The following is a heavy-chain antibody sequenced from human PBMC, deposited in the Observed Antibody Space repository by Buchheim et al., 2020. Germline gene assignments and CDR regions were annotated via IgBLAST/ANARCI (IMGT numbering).Heavy chain of an antibody. Sequence: QVQLVESGGGVVQPGRSLRLSCAASGFTFSSYGMHWVRQAPGKGLEWVAVISYDGSNKYYADSVKGRFTISRDNSKNTLYLQMNSLGAEDTAVYYCAKSPTRGSYYLYYFDYWGQGTL. CDR2: ISYDGSNK. V-gene: IGHV3-30*18. J-gene: IGHJ4*02. CDR3: AKSPTRGSYYLYYFDY. CDR1: GFTFSSYG. D-gene: IGHD1-26*01.